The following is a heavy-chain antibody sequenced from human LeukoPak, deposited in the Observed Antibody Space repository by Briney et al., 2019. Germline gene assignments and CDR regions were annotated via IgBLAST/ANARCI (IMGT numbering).Heavy chain of an antibody. J-gene: IGHJ4*02. V-gene: IGHV3-23*01. D-gene: IGHD5-24*01. CDR3: AKDLFGDGYNFDY. CDR2: ISGSGGGT. Sequence: PGGSLRLSCAAPRFTFSSYAMSWVRQAPGKGLEWVSTISGSGGGTYYADSVKGRFTISRDNSKNTLYLQMNSLRAEDTAVYYCAKDLFGDGYNFDYWGQGTLVTVSS. CDR1: RFTFSSYA.